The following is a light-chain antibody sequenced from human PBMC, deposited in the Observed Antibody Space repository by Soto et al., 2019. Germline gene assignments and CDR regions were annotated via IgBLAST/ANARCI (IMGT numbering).Light chain of an antibody. V-gene: IGKV1-9*01. CDR2: GAS. J-gene: IGKJ4*01. CDR3: QHFNAYPLT. CDR1: QGISDY. Sequence: DIQLTQSPSFLSASVGDRVTISCRASQGISDYLAWYQQKPGKAPKLLIYGASTLQSGVPSRFSGSASGTEFTLTSSSLQPEDFATYFCQHFNAYPLTFGGGTKLEIK.